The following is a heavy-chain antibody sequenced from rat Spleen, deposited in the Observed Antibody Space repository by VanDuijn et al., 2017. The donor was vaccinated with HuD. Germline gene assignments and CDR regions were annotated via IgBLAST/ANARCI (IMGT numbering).Heavy chain of an antibody. V-gene: IGHV2-47*01. CDR3: ATQHYYDGYYRDN. J-gene: IGHJ2*01. Sequence: QVQLKESGPGLVQPSQTLSLTCTVSGSSLTTNTVGWIRQPPGKGLEWMGVIWGNGNTNYKSALKSRLSISRDTSKSQVFLKMNNLQTEDTAMYFCATQHYYDGYYRDNWGQGVMVTVSS. CDR2: IWGNGNT. D-gene: IGHD1-12*03. CDR1: GSSLTTNT.